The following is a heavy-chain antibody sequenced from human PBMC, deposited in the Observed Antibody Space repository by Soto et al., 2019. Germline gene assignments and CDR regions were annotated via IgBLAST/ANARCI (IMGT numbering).Heavy chain of an antibody. CDR3: ARGIRVTTLFYYYYGMDV. V-gene: IGHV4-34*01. Sequence: SSETLSLTCAVYGGSFSGYYWSWIRQPPGKGLEWIGEINHSGSTNYNPSLKSRVTISVDTSKNQFSLKLSSVTAADTAVYYCARGIRVTTLFYYYYGMDVWGQGTTVTV. D-gene: IGHD4-17*01. CDR2: INHSGST. CDR1: GGSFSGYY. J-gene: IGHJ6*02.